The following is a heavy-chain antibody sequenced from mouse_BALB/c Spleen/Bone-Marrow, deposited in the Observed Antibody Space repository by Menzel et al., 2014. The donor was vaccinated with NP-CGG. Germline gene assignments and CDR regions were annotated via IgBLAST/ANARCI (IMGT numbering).Heavy chain of an antibody. CDR1: GFAFSSYD. D-gene: IGHD1-1*01. V-gene: IGHV5-12-1*01. CDR2: ISSGGGST. CDR3: AREVLRDYFDY. Sequence: DVKLVESGGGSVKPGGSLKLSCAASGFAFSSYDMSWVRQTPEKRLEWVAYISSGGGSTYYPDTVKGRFTISRDNAKNTLYLQMSSLKSEDTAMYYCAREVLRDYFDYWGQGTTLTVSS. J-gene: IGHJ2*01.